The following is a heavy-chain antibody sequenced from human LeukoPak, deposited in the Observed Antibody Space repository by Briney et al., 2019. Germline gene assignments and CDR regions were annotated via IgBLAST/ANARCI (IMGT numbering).Heavy chain of an antibody. J-gene: IGHJ5*02. CDR1: GYTFTSYA. CDR2: INTNTGNP. D-gene: IGHD3-10*01. Sequence: ASVKVSRKASGYTFTSYAMNWVRQAPGQGLEWMGWINTNTGNPTYAQGFTGRFVFSLDTSVSTAYLQISSLKAEDTAVYYCARESFVGSGSSTYNWFDPGAREPWSPSPQ. V-gene: IGHV7-4-1*02. CDR3: ARESFVGSGSSTYNWFDP.